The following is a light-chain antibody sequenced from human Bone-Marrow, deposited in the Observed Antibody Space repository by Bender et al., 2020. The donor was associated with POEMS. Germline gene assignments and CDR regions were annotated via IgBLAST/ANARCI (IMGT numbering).Light chain of an antibody. CDR3: CSYTSSSTVV. V-gene: IGLV2-14*01. J-gene: IGLJ2*01. Sequence: QSVLTQPPSVSAAPGQNVTISCSGSSSNIGNSYVSWYQQRAGKAPTLIISQVSNRPSGVSDRFSGSKSGNTASLTISGLQAEDEADYYCCSYTSSSTVVFGGGTKLTVL. CDR2: QVS. CDR1: SSNIGNSY.